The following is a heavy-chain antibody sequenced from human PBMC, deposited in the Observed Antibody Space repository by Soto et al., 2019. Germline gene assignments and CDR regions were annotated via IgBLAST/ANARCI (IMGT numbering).Heavy chain of an antibody. D-gene: IGHD3-10*01. CDR1: GFSLSTSGVG. J-gene: IGHJ5*02. CDR3: AHSEEATVGLWFSFDP. CDR2: IYWDDDK. V-gene: IGHV2-5*02. Sequence: QITLKESGPTLVKPTQTLTLTCTFSGFSLSTSGVGVGWIRQPPGKALEWLALIYWDDDKRYSPSLKSRLTTTXXPXKXXVVLTMTNMDPVDTATYYCAHSEEATVGLWFSFDPWGQGTLVTVSS.